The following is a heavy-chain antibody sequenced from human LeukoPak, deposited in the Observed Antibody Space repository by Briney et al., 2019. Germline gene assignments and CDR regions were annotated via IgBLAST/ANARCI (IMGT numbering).Heavy chain of an antibody. CDR2: INHSGST. D-gene: IGHD2-2*01. Sequence: SETLSLTCAVYGGSFSGYYWSWIRQPPGKGLGWIGEINHSGSTNYNPSLKSRVTISVDTSKNQFSLKLSSVTAADTAVYYCARTSRYCSSTSCAPLDYWGQGTLVTVSS. CDR3: ARTSRYCSSTSCAPLDY. V-gene: IGHV4-34*01. J-gene: IGHJ4*02. CDR1: GGSFSGYY.